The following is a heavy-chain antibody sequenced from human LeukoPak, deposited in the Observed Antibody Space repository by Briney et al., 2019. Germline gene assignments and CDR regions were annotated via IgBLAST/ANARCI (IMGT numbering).Heavy chain of an antibody. CDR3: AKSNGYGLVDI. CDR2: INHSGST. J-gene: IGHJ3*02. V-gene: IGHV4-34*01. CDR1: GGSFSGYY. D-gene: IGHD3-10*01. Sequence: SETLSLTCDVYGGSFSGYYRSWIRQPPEKGLEWIGEINHSGSTNYNPSLKSRVTISVDTSKNQFSLKLSSVTTADTAVYYCAKSNGYGLVDIWGQGTMVTVSS.